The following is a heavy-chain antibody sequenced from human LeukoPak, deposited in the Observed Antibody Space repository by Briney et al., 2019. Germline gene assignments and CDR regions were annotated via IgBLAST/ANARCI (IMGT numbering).Heavy chain of an antibody. CDR3: ARGGYGDYVLNWFDP. CDR2: INPSGGST. J-gene: IGHJ5*02. D-gene: IGHD4-17*01. V-gene: IGHV1-46*01. CDR1: GYTFTSYY. Sequence: ASVKVSCKASGYTFTSYYKHWVRQAPGQGLEWMGIINPSGGSTSYAQKFQGRVTMTRDTSTSTVYMELSSLRSEDTAVYYCARGGYGDYVLNWFDPWGQGTLVTVSS.